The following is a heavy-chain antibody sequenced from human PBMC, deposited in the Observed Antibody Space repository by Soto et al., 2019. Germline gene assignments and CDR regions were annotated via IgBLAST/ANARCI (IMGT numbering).Heavy chain of an antibody. CDR1: GGSFSGYY. D-gene: IGHD4-17*01. Sequence: QVQLQQWGAGLLKPSETLSLTCAVYGGSFSGYYWSWIRQPPGKGLEWIGEINHSGSTNYNPSLQTGVTISVDTSKNQFSPNLSPVTAADTAVYYSARGRGHYGGNSLPDYWGQGTLVTVSS. CDR2: INHSGST. V-gene: IGHV4-34*01. CDR3: ARGRGHYGGNSLPDY. J-gene: IGHJ4*02.